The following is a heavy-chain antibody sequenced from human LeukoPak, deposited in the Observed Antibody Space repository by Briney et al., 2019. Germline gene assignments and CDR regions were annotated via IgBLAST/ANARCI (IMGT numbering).Heavy chain of an antibody. V-gene: IGHV4-39*07. J-gene: IGHJ5*02. D-gene: IGHD6-6*01. CDR1: GDSITSGSYY. Sequence: SETLSLTCPVSGDSITSGSYYWAWIRQHPGKGLEWIGYIYYTGGTHYNPSLKSRVTISVDTSKNQFSLKLSSVTAADTAVYYCASRSSSGWFDPWGQGTLVTVSS. CDR2: IYYTGGT. CDR3: ASRSSSGWFDP.